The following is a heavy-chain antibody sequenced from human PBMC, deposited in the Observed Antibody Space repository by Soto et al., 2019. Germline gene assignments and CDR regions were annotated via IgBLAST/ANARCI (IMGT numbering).Heavy chain of an antibody. CDR2: ISAYNGNT. V-gene: IGHV1-18*01. CDR1: GYTFTSYG. Sequence: QVQLVQSGAEVKKPGASVKVSCKASGYTFTSYGISWVRQAPGQGLEWMGWISAYNGNTKYAQKLQGRVTMTTATATRTAYMALRRLRSEDTAGYDCAQNPNSFDFWGHGTLVTVSS. CDR3: AQNPNSFDF. J-gene: IGHJ4*01.